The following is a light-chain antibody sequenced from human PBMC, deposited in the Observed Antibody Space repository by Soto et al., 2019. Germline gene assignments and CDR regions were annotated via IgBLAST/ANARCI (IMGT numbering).Light chain of an antibody. CDR3: QQYGRSSWT. Sequence: EIVLTQSPGTLSLSPGERATLSCRASQSVSSSYLAWYQQKSGQAPRLLIYGASNRATGIPDRFSGSGSGTDFTLTISRLEAEDVAVYYCQQYGRSSWTFGQGTKVDIK. CDR2: GAS. CDR1: QSVSSSY. J-gene: IGKJ1*01. V-gene: IGKV3-20*01.